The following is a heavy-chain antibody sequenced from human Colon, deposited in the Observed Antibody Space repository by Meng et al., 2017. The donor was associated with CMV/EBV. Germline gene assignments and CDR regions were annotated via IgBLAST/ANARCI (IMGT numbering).Heavy chain of an antibody. D-gene: IGHD4-17*01. CDR1: GFTFSSRE. V-gene: IGHV3-48*03. CDR2: ISSSSI. CDR3: ARGNPMTTVTTVRGSYYYYSMDV. Sequence: GGSLRLSCVASGFTFSSREMNWVRQAPGKGLEWIAYISSSSIYYADSVKGRFTISTDNAKNSLSLQLSSLRAEDTAVYYCARGNPMTTVTTVRGSYYYYSMDVWGRGTTVTVSS. J-gene: IGHJ6*03.